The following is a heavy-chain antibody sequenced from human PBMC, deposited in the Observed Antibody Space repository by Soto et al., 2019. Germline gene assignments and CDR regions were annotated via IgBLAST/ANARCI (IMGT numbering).Heavy chain of an antibody. CDR3: ARKSSSSSWFDP. V-gene: IGHV1-18*01. Sequence: ASVKVSCKASGYTFSNYGITWVRQAPGQGLEWMGWISGYDGNTNYAQNFQGRVTMTTDPPTRTAYMELRSLRSDDTAVYYCARKSSSSSWFDPWGQGTLVTVSS. J-gene: IGHJ5*02. CDR2: ISGYDGNT. D-gene: IGHD6-6*01. CDR1: GYTFSNYG.